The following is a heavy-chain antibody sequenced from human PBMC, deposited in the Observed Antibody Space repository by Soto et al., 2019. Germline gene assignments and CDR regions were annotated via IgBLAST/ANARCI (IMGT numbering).Heavy chain of an antibody. J-gene: IGHJ5*02. CDR2: IYYSGST. D-gene: IGHD2-15*01. CDR3: ARRGCSGGSCYSLYWFDP. Sequence: PSETLSLTCTVSGGSISSSSYYWGWIRQPPGKGLEWIGSIYYSGSTYYNPSLKSRVTIPVDTSKNQFSLKLSSVTAADTAVYYCARRGCSGGSCYSLYWFDPWGQGTLVT. V-gene: IGHV4-39*01. CDR1: GGSISSSSYY.